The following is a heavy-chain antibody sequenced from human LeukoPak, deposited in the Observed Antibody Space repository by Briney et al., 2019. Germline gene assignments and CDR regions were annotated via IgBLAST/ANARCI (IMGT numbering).Heavy chain of an antibody. CDR2: INPNSGGT. D-gene: IGHD3-16*01. J-gene: IGHJ4*02. V-gene: IGHV1-2*06. CDR1: GYTFTGYY. Sequence: ASVKVSCKASGYTFTGYYMHWVRQAPGQGLEWMGRINPNSGGTNYAQKFQGRVTMTRDTSISTAYMELSRLRSDDTAVYYCASTAPLYDYVWGTYGGLDCWGQGTLVTVSS. CDR3: ASTAPLYDYVWGTYGGLDC.